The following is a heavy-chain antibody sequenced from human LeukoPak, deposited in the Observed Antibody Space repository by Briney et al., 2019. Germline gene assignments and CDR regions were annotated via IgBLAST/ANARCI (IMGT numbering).Heavy chain of an antibody. D-gene: IGHD3-22*01. CDR3: ARESRGYYDSSGYLDY. J-gene: IGHJ4*02. Sequence: GGSLRLSCAASGFTFSSYAMSWVRQAPGKGLEWVSAISGSGGSTYYADSVKGRFTISRDNSKNTLYLQMKSLRAEDTAVYYCARESRGYYDSSGYLDYWGQGTLVTVSS. V-gene: IGHV3-23*01. CDR1: GFTFSSYA. CDR2: ISGSGGST.